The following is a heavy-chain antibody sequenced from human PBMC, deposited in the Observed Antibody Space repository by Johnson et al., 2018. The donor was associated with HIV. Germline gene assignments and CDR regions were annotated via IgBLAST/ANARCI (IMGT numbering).Heavy chain of an antibody. D-gene: IGHD6-13*01. V-gene: IGHV3-30*09. J-gene: IGHJ3*02. CDR3: ARSLAAAGLYDAFDI. CDR1: GLSFSNHA. Sequence: QVQLVESGGGVVQPGGSLRLSCVVSGLSFSNHAIYWVRQAPGKGLRWVPILLHDANGQHYADSVKGRFAISRGYSKNSLYLQMNSLRAEDTAVYYCARSLAAAGLYDAFDIWGQGTMVTVSS. CDR2: LLHDANGQ.